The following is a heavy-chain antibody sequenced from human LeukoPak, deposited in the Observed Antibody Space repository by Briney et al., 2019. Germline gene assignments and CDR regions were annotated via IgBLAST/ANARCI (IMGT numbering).Heavy chain of an antibody. Sequence: GGSLRLSCAASGFTFSSYSMNWVRQAPGKGLEWLSYIGSSRTSIYYADSVKGRFTISRDNGKNSLFLQMHSLTNEDTAVYYCARDWGFCASTSCPTSNYWGQGTLVTVSS. V-gene: IGHV3-48*02. D-gene: IGHD2-2*01. J-gene: IGHJ4*02. CDR2: IGSSRTSI. CDR1: GFTFSSYS. CDR3: ARDWGFCASTSCPTSNY.